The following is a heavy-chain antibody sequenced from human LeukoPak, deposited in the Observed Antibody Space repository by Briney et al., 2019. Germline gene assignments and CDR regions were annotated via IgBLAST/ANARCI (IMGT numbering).Heavy chain of an antibody. V-gene: IGHV3-23*01. Sequence: PGRSLRLSCAASGFTFSNYAMSWVRQAPGKGLEWISAITGGGSDTYYADSVKGRFTISRDNSKNTLYLQMNSLRVEDTAVYYCAKGSSSSRPYYFDYWGQGALVTVSS. J-gene: IGHJ4*02. CDR1: GFTFSNYA. D-gene: IGHD6-6*01. CDR2: ITGGGSDT. CDR3: AKGSSSSRPYYFDY.